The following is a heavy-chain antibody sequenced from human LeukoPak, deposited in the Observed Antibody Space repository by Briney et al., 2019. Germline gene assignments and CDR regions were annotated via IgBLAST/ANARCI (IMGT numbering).Heavy chain of an antibody. CDR1: GFTFSSYA. V-gene: IGHV3-30-3*01. J-gene: IGHJ4*02. CDR2: ISYDGSNK. CDR3: AKDTRSMVRGVPVDY. Sequence: GGSLRLSCAASGFTFSSYAMHWVRQAPGKGLEWVAVISYDGSNKYYADSVKGRFTISRDNSKNTLYLQMNSLRAEDTAVYYCAKDTRSMVRGVPVDYWGQGTLVTVSS. D-gene: IGHD3-10*01.